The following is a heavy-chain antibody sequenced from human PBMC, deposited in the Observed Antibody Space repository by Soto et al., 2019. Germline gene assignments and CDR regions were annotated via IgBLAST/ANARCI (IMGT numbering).Heavy chain of an antibody. V-gene: IGHV4-59*01. CDR3: ARRKYYYDSSGYYSHYFDY. Sequence: SETLSLTCTVSGGSISSYYWSWIRQPPGKGLEWIGYIYYSGSTNYNPSLKSRVTISVDTSENQFSLKLSSVTAADTAVYYCARRKYYYDSSGYYSHYFDYWG. D-gene: IGHD3-22*01. CDR2: IYYSGST. CDR1: GGSISSYY. J-gene: IGHJ4*01.